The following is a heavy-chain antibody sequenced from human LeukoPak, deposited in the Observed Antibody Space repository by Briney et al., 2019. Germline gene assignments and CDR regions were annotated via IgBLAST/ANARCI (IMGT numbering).Heavy chain of an antibody. J-gene: IGHJ4*02. V-gene: IGHV3-7*01. Sequence: GGSLRLSCAASGFTFSGFSMSWVRQSPTKGLEWVANIKQDGSERYYVDPVKGRFTISRDNAKNSLSLQMNNLRVEDTAVYYCAKGCGAGSCFRFDFWGQGILVTVSS. CDR3: AKGCGAGSCFRFDF. CDR2: IKQDGSER. D-gene: IGHD2-15*01. CDR1: GFTFSGFS.